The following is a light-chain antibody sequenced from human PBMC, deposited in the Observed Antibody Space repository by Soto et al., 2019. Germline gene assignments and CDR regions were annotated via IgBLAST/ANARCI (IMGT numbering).Light chain of an antibody. CDR1: QSISIW. CDR3: QHWHDYSWT. Sequence: DIHMTQSPSTLSASVGDRVTITCRASQSISIWLVWYQQKPGKAPNLLIYKTSSLETGVPSRFSGSGSGTEFTLTISSLQPDDFATYYCQHWHDYSWTFGQGTKVEVK. J-gene: IGKJ1*01. CDR2: KTS. V-gene: IGKV1-5*03.